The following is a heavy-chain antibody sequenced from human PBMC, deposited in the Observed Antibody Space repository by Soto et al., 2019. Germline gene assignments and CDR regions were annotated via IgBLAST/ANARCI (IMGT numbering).Heavy chain of an antibody. CDR2: IIPILGIA. J-gene: IGHJ5*02. CDR3: AREYYDILTGTLS. D-gene: IGHD3-9*01. CDR1: GGTFSSYT. V-gene: IGHV1-69*04. Sequence: ASVKVSCKASGGTFSSYTISWVRQAPGQGLEWMGRIIPILGIANYAQKFQGRVTITADKSTSTAYMELSSLRSEDTAVYYCAREYYDILTGTLSWGQGTLVTVSS.